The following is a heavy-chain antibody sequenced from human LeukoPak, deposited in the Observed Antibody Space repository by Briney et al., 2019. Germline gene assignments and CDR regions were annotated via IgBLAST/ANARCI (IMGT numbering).Heavy chain of an antibody. Sequence: SETLSLTCTVSGGSISSSSYYWSWIRQPPGKGLEWIGYIYYSGSTNYNPSLKSRVTISVDTSKNQFSLKLSSVTAADTAVYYCARDMLVAAAGTGGWFDPWGQGTLVTVSS. D-gene: IGHD6-13*01. CDR2: IYYSGST. V-gene: IGHV4-61*01. J-gene: IGHJ5*02. CDR1: GGSISSSSYY. CDR3: ARDMLVAAAGTGGWFDP.